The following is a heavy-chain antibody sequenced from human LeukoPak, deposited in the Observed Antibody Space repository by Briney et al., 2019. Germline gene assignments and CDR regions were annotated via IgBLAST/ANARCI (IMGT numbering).Heavy chain of an antibody. V-gene: IGHV1-8*03. CDR1: GYTFTSYG. Sequence: GASVKVSCKASGYTFTSYGINWVRQATGQGLEWMGWMNPNSGNTGYAQKFQGRVTITRNTSISTAYMELSSLRSEDTAVYYCASGIAAAWGAFDIWGQGTMVTVSS. D-gene: IGHD6-13*01. J-gene: IGHJ3*02. CDR2: MNPNSGNT. CDR3: ASGIAAAWGAFDI.